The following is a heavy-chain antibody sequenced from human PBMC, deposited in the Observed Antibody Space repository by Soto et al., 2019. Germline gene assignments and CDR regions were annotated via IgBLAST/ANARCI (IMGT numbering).Heavy chain of an antibody. CDR3: ARETVEWDHEGGTYYFDY. Sequence: EVQLVESGGGLVKPGGSLRLSCAASGFTFSSYSMNWVRQAPGKGLEWVSSISSSSSYIYYADSVKGRFTISRDNAKNSLYLQMNSLRAEDTAVYYCARETVEWDHEGGTYYFDYWGQGTLVTVSS. D-gene: IGHD3-3*01. CDR1: GFTFSSYS. CDR2: ISSSSSYI. J-gene: IGHJ4*02. V-gene: IGHV3-21*01.